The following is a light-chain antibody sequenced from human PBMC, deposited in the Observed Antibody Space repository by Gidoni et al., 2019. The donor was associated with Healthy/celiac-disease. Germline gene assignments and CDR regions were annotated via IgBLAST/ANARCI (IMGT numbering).Light chain of an antibody. Sequence: EIVMTQSPATLSVSPGERATLSCRASQSVSSNLAWYQQKPGQAPMLLIYGASTRATGIPARFSGSGSGTEFTLTISSLQSEDFAVYSCQQYNNWPLWTFGQGTKVEIK. CDR1: QSVSSN. CDR3: QQYNNWPLWT. J-gene: IGKJ1*01. V-gene: IGKV3-15*01. CDR2: GAS.